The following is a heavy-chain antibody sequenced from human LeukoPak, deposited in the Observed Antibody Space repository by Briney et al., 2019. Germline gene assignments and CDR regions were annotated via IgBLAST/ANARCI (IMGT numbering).Heavy chain of an antibody. CDR1: GGSISSYY. V-gene: IGHV4-59*01. CDR3: ARDKGGYYPQPFDY. CDR2: IYYSGST. J-gene: IGHJ4*02. D-gene: IGHD3-3*01. Sequence: SETLSLTCTVSGGSISSYYWSWLRQPPGKRLEWVGYIYYSGSTNYNPSLKSRVTISVDTSKNQFSLTLSSVTAVDTAVYYCARDKGGYYPQPFDYWGQGTLVTVSS.